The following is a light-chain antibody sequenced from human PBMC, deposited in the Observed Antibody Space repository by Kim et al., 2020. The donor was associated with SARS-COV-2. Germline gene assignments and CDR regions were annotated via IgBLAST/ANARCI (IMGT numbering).Light chain of an antibody. Sequence: LGKAARINCGGNRIGRRSKHGYQQQQGPAPVLVLYYDSDRPPGTPVRFSGSNSGTTATLTLSRVEAGDEADSDCQVWDSSSDNVVFGGGTQLTVL. J-gene: IGLJ2*01. CDR2: YDS. CDR1: RIGRRS. V-gene: IGLV3-21*04. CDR3: QVWDSSSDNVV.